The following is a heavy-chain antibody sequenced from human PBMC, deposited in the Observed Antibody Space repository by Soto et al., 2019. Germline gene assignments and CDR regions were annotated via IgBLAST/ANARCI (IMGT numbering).Heavy chain of an antibody. CDR3: ARVKQLVFDY. Sequence: SETLSLTCTVSGGSISSYYWSWIRQPPGKGLEWIGYIYYSGSTNYNPSLKSRVTISVDTSKNQFSLKLSSVTAADTAVYYCARVKQLVFDYWGQGTLVTVSS. CDR2: IYYSGST. CDR1: GGSISSYY. V-gene: IGHV4-59*01. D-gene: IGHD6-13*01. J-gene: IGHJ4*02.